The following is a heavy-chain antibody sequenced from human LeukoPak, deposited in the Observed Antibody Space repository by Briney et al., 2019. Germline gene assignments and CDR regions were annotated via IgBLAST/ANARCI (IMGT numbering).Heavy chain of an antibody. Sequence: GASVKVSCKTSGGTFSSYAISWVRQAPGQGLEWMGGIIPIFGTAKYAQKFQGRVTITTDEATSTAYMELSSLRSEDTAVYYCARVALGFLEWMDAFDIWGQGTMVTVSS. V-gene: IGHV1-69*05. D-gene: IGHD3-3*01. CDR2: IIPIFGTA. CDR3: ARVALGFLEWMDAFDI. CDR1: GGTFSSYA. J-gene: IGHJ3*02.